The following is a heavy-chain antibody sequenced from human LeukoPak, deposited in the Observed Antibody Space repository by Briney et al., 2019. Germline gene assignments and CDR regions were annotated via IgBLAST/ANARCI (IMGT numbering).Heavy chain of an antibody. CDR2: IYYSGST. CDR3: ARSSLAVAGKVDY. Sequence: SETLSLTCTVSGGSISSSSYYWGWIRQPPGKGLEWIGYIYYSGSTNYNPSLKSRVTISVDTSKNQFSLKLSSVTAADTAVYYCARSSLAVAGKVDYWGQGTLVTVSS. D-gene: IGHD6-19*01. V-gene: IGHV4-61*05. J-gene: IGHJ4*02. CDR1: GGSISSSSYY.